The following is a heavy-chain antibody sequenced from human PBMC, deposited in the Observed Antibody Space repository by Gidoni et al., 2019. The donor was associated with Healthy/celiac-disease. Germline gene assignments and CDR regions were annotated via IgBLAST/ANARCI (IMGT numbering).Heavy chain of an antibody. J-gene: IGHJ6*02. CDR1: GGPFRSYA. V-gene: IGHV1-69*01. D-gene: IGHD4-4*01. CDR3: ARDSMTTVTKGYYYGMDV. CDR2: IIPIFGTA. Sequence: QVQLVQSGAEVKKPGSSVTVSCTASGGPFRSYAISWVRPAPGQGLEWMGGIIPIFGTANYAQKFQGRVTITADESTSTAYMELSSLRSEDTAVYYCARDSMTTVTKGYYYGMDVWGQGTTVTVSS.